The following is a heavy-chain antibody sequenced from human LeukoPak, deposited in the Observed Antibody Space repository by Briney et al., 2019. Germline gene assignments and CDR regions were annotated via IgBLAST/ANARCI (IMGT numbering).Heavy chain of an antibody. CDR1: GGSISSHC. J-gene: IGHJ6*03. D-gene: IGHD4-11*01. CDR2: IYYSGST. Sequence: SETLSLTCTVSGGSISSHCWSWIRQPPGKGLEWIGYIYYSGSTNYNPSLNSRVTISVDTSKNQFSLKLSSVTAADTAVCYCARGVVTTVSYYMDVWGKGTTVTVSS. CDR3: ARGVVTTVSYYMDV. V-gene: IGHV4-59*11.